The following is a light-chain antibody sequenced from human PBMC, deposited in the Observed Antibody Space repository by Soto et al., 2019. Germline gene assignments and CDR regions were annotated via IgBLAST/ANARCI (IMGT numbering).Light chain of an antibody. CDR1: QSISNW. V-gene: IGKV1-5*01. CDR2: DXS. Sequence: DIQMTQSPSTLSASVGDRVTITCRASQSISNWLAWYQQKTRXXPXXXXXDXSNLESGVPSRFSGSGSGTDFTLTISSLQPDDFATYYCQQYNSYSLTFGQGTKVDIK. CDR3: QQYNSYSLT. J-gene: IGKJ1*01.